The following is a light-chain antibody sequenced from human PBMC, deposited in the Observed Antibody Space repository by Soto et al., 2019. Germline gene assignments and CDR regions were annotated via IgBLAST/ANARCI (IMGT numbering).Light chain of an antibody. CDR3: CSYEGSSTRV. Sequence: QSALTQPASVSGSPGQSITLSCTGTSSDVGNYNLVSWYQQLPGKAPKLMIYENNKRPSGVSDRFSGSKSGNTASLTISGLQAEDEAEYYCCSYEGSSTRVFGGGTQLTVL. V-gene: IGLV2-23*01. CDR2: ENN. J-gene: IGLJ3*02. CDR1: SSDVGNYNL.